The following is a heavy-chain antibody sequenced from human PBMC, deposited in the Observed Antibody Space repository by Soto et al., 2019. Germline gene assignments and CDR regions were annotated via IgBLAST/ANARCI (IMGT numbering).Heavy chain of an antibody. J-gene: IGHJ4*02. Sequence: GGSLRLSCAASGFTFSSYAMSWVRQAPGKGLEWVSAISGSGGSTYYADSVKGRFTISRDNSKNTLYLQMNSLRAEDTAVYYCAKDGRQGIAAAWEYWGQGTLVTVSS. CDR1: GFTFSSYA. D-gene: IGHD6-13*01. CDR2: ISGSGGST. CDR3: AKDGRQGIAAAWEY. V-gene: IGHV3-23*01.